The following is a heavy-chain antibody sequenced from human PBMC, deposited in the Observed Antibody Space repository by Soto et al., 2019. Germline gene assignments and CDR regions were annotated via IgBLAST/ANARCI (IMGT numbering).Heavy chain of an antibody. Sequence: QVQLEQSAPEVKKPGASVKVSCKASGYTFTTYGISWVRQAPGQGLEWLGWINTHNGNTNYAQNLQGRVIMTVDTSTSTAYMQLRSLRSDDTAIYYCTREGNAPYYYYGMD. CDR3: TREGNAPYYYYGMD. D-gene: IGHD3-10*01. V-gene: IGHV1-18*01. CDR1: GYTFTTYG. J-gene: IGHJ6*01. CDR2: INTHNGNT.